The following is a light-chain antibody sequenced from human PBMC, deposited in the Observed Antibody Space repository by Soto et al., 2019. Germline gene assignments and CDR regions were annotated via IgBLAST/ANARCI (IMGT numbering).Light chain of an antibody. J-gene: IGLJ1*01. V-gene: IGLV2-14*01. CDR2: AVS. CDR3: SSYTSGSTHYV. CDR1: SSDVGGYNY. Sequence: QSALTQPASVSGSPGQSITISCTGTSSDVGGYNYVSWYQQHPGKAPKLMIYAVSTRPSGVSNRFSGSKSANTASLTISGLQAEDEADYYCSSYTSGSTHYVFGTGTKLTVL.